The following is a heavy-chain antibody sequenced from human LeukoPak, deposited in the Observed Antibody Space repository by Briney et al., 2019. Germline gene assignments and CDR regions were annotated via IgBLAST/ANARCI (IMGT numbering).Heavy chain of an antibody. J-gene: IGHJ5*02. CDR2: IYSVGSST. CDR3: ARDGAAGYGSSGSWYGEGFDP. D-gene: IGHD2-2*01. V-gene: IGHV3-74*01. CDR1: GFTFSRYW. Sequence: GGSLRLSCAASGFTFSRYWMHWVRQAPGKGLVWVSRIYSVGSSTSYADSVKGRFTISRDNAKNTLYLQMNSLRAEDTAVYYCARDGAAGYGSSGSWYGEGFDPWGQGTLVTVSS.